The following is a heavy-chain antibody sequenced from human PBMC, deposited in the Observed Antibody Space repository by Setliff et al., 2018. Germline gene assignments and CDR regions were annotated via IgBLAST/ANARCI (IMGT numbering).Heavy chain of an antibody. D-gene: IGHD6-19*01. CDR2: ISPYNGDT. J-gene: IGHJ4*02. CDR3: ARSPPNRGSGSGWYGDF. CDR1: GYSFTSYG. V-gene: IGHV1-18*04. Sequence: GASVKVSCKASGYSFTSYGITWVRQAPGQGLEWMGWISPYNGDTRSAQKFQGRVTVTTDTPTSAGYLELRSLTSGDTAVYYCARSPPNRGSGSGWYGDFWGQGTLVTVSS.